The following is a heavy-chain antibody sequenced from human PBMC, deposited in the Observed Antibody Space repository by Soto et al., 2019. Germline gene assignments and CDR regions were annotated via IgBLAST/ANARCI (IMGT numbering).Heavy chain of an antibody. CDR3: ATGIMTTPPGGLDY. J-gene: IGHJ4*02. Sequence: SETLSLTCTVSGGSISSSSYYWGWIRQPPGKGLEWIGSIYYSGSTYYNPSLKSRVTISVDTSKNQFSLKLSSVTAADTAVYYCATGIMTTPPGGLDYWGQGTLVTVSS. V-gene: IGHV4-39*01. CDR1: GGSISSSSYY. CDR2: IYYSGST. D-gene: IGHD4-4*01.